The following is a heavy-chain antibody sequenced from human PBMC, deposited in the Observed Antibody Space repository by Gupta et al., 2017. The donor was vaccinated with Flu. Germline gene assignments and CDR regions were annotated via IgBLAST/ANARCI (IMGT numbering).Heavy chain of an antibody. D-gene: IGHD3-22*01. V-gene: IGHV3-48*03. Sequence: EVLLAKFGGGLVQPGGSLNVALAASVFPYSSYELIWLRLASGKGLEWVSYISSSGSTIYYADSVKGRFTISRDNAKNSKYLQMNSMRAEDTAVYYCAHFDGPYYDSSGYYRDGWGQGTLVTVAS. J-gene: IGHJ4*02. CDR3: AHFDGPYYDSSGYYRDG. CDR1: VFPYSSYE. CDR2: ISSSGSTI.